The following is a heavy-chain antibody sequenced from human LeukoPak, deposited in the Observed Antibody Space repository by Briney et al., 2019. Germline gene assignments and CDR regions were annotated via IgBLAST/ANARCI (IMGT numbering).Heavy chain of an antibody. J-gene: IGHJ4*02. V-gene: IGHV3-53*01. CDR1: GFTVSSNS. Sequence: GGSLRLSCTVSGFTVSSNSMSWVRQAPGKGLEWVSFKGRFTISRDNSKNTLFLQVNSLRAEDTAVYYCARRAGAYSHPYDYWGQGTLVTVSS. CDR3: ARRAGAYSHPYDY. D-gene: IGHD4/OR15-4a*01.